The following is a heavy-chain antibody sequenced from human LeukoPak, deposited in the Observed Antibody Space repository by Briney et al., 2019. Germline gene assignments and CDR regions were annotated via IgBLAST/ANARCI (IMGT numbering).Heavy chain of an antibody. D-gene: IGHD1-14*01. CDR1: GFTFSSYG. J-gene: IGHJ4*02. CDR3: AKLREPSDY. CDR2: ISYDGSNK. V-gene: IGHV3-30*18. Sequence: GGSLRLSCAASGFTFSSYGMHWVRQAPGKGLEWVAVISYDGSNKYYADSVKGRFTISRDNSKNTLYLQMSSLRAEDTAVYYCAKLREPSDYWGQGTLVTVSS.